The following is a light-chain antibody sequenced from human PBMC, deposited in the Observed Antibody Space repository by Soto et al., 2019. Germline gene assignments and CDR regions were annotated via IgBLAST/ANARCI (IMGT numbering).Light chain of an antibody. V-gene: IGLV2-14*01. CDR2: EVN. J-gene: IGLJ3*02. Sequence: QSALTQPASVSGSPGQSITISCTGTSGDVGGYNYVSWYQLDPGKAPKLIIYEVNNWPSGVSNRFSGSKSGNTASLTISGLQAEDEADYYCTSYTSSGPWVFGGGTKLTVL. CDR3: TSYTSSGPWV. CDR1: SGDVGGYNY.